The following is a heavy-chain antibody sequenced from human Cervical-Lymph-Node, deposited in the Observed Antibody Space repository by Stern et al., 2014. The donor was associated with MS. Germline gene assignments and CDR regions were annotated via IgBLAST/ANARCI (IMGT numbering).Heavy chain of an antibody. CDR1: GYSFSTYW. CDR3: ARQSLVAATRAFDI. Sequence: VQLVESGAEVKKAGESLRISCKGSGYSFSTYWLGWVRQMPGRGLEWMGIIYPGDSDATYSPSFQGQVTMSADKSISTAYLQWSSLKASDTAIYYCARQSLVAATRAFDIWGQGTLVIVSS. D-gene: IGHD2-15*01. J-gene: IGHJ3*02. CDR2: IYPGDSDA. V-gene: IGHV5-51*01.